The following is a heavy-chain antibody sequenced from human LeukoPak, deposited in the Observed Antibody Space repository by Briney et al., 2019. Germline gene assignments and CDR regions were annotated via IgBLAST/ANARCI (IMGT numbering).Heavy chain of an antibody. Sequence: PGRSLRLSCAASGFTFSSYAMHWVRQAPGKGLEWVAVISYDGSNKYYADSVKGRFTISRDNSKNTLYLQMNSLRAEDTAVYYCARDDFWSTHFDYWGQGTLVTVSS. CDR2: ISYDGSNK. CDR1: GFTFSSYA. J-gene: IGHJ4*02. CDR3: ARDDFWSTHFDY. D-gene: IGHD3-3*01. V-gene: IGHV3-30-3*01.